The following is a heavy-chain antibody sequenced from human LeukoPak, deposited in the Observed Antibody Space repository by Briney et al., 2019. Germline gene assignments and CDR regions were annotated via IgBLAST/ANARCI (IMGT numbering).Heavy chain of an antibody. D-gene: IGHD3-9*01. Sequence: SETLSLTCTVSGGSISSYYWSWIRQPPGKGLEWLGYIYYSGSTNHNPSLKSRVTISVDTSKNQFSLKLSSVTAADTAVYYCARHFGELRYFDWLFYWGQGTLVTVSS. CDR3: ARHFGELRYFDWLFY. CDR2: IYYSGST. V-gene: IGHV4-59*08. CDR1: GGSISSYY. J-gene: IGHJ4*02.